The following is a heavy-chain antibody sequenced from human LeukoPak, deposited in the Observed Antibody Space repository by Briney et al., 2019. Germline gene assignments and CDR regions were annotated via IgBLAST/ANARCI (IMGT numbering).Heavy chain of an antibody. CDR2: TTADSGTT. V-gene: IGHV3-48*02. CDR1: GFTFSTKS. CDR3: ASRDYFDY. J-gene: IGHJ4*02. Sequence: GGSLRLSCAVSGFTFSTKSMNWVRQAPGKGLEWVSYTTADSGTTYYADSVKGRFTISRDNAKNSLYLQMNSLRDEDTAVYYCASRDYFDYWGQGTLVTVSS.